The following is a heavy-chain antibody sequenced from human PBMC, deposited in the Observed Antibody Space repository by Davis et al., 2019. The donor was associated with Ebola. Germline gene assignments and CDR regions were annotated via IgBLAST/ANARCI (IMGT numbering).Heavy chain of an antibody. J-gene: IGHJ4*02. V-gene: IGHV4-34*01. Sequence: MPSETLSLTCAVYGGSFSGYYWSWIRQPPGKGLEWIGEINHSGSTNYNPSLKSRVTISVDTSKNQFSLKLSSVTAADTAVYYCARGDYCDHFDYWGQGTLVTVSS. D-gene: IGHD4-17*01. CDR1: GGSFSGYY. CDR3: ARGDYCDHFDY. CDR2: INHSGST.